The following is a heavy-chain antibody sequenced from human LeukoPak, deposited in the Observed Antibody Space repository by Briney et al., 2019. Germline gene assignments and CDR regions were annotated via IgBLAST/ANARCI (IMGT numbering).Heavy chain of an antibody. D-gene: IGHD4-17*01. CDR1: GFTFSSYW. CDR3: ARVLNFSRGTVTPLSNWYFDL. J-gene: IGHJ2*01. V-gene: IGHV3-74*01. Sequence: GGSLRLSCAASGFTFSSYWMHWVRQSPGEGLVWVSHIYTDGRTTTYADSVKGRFTISRDNAKNTLYLQMNSLRAEDTAVYYCARVLNFSRGTVTPLSNWYFDLWGRGTLVTVS. CDR2: IYTDGRTT.